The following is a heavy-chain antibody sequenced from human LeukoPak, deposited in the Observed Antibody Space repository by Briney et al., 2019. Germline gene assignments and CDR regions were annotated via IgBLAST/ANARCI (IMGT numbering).Heavy chain of an antibody. CDR2: ISGRGTDT. CDR1: GFTLSTNA. J-gene: IGHJ4*02. D-gene: IGHD1-26*01. V-gene: IGHV3-23*01. CDR3: AKDLGGSLHYFDS. Sequence: GGSLRLSCLTSGFTLSTNAMSWVRQPPGKGLEWVSAISGRGTDTYNTDSVRGRFTISRDNSKNTLYLQMDSLRAEDTAVYYCAKDLGGSLHYFDSWGQGTLVTVSS.